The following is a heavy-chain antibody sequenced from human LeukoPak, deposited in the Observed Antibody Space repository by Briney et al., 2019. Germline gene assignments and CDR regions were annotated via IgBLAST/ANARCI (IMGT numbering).Heavy chain of an antibody. CDR1: GFTLSHYA. Sequence: GGSLRLSCSLPGFTLSHYAMSWVRQAPGKRLEWVSTLGGGGGSTDYTDSVKGRFTISRDNSKNTLYLQMNSLGAEDTAVYYCAKGHRYCTSGNCNSAVDYWGQGTLVTVSS. V-gene: IGHV3-23*01. CDR2: LGGGGGST. CDR3: AKGHRYCTSGNCNSAVDY. D-gene: IGHD2-15*01. J-gene: IGHJ4*02.